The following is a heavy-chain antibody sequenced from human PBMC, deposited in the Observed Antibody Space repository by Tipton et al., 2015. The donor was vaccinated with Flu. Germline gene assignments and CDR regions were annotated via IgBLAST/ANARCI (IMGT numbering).Heavy chain of an antibody. Sequence: TLSLTCTASGGSITSYYWSWIRQPPGKGLEWIGYIYCSGSTNYNPSLKSRVTISVDTSKNQFSLKLSSVTAADTAVYYCARRKTVTTRLTYFDYWGQGTPVTVPS. CDR2: IYCSGST. CDR3: ARRKTVTTRLTYFDY. CDR1: GGSITSYY. J-gene: IGHJ4*01. D-gene: IGHD4-17*01. V-gene: IGHV4-59*08.